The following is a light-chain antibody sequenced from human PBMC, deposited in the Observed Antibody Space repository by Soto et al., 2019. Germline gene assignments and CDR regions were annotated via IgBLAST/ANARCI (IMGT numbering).Light chain of an antibody. V-gene: IGKV3-20*01. CDR1: QRVTSNY. J-gene: IGKJ2*01. Sequence: EIVLTQSPGTLSLSPGERATLSCWASQRVTSNYLAWYKQNPGQAPRLLIYGASFRATGIPDRFSGSGSGTDFTLTISRLEPEDSAVYYCQQYGSSFQTFGQGTKLEIK. CDR3: QQYGSSFQT. CDR2: GAS.